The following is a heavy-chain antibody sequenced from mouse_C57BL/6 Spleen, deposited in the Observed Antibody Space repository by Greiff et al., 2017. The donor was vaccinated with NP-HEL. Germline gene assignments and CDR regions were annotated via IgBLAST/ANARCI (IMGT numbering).Heavy chain of an antibody. D-gene: IGHD4-1*01. Sequence: QVQLQQSGAELVKPGASVKMSCKASGYTFTSYWITWVKQRPGQGLEWIGDIYPGSGSTNYNEKFKSKATLTVDTSSSTAYMQLSSLTSEDSAVYYCAREETGRAWFAYWGQGTLVTVST. V-gene: IGHV1-55*01. J-gene: IGHJ3*01. CDR3: AREETGRAWFAY. CDR1: GYTFTSYW. CDR2: IYPGSGST.